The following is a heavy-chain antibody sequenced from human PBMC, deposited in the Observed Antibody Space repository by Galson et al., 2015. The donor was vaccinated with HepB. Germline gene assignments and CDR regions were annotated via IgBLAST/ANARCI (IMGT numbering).Heavy chain of an antibody. CDR1: GGTFSSYT. CDR3: ASIDISSYYYDSSGYKAVGAWFDP. J-gene: IGHJ5*02. D-gene: IGHD3-22*01. V-gene: IGHV1-69*02. CDR2: IIPILGIA. Sequence: SVKVSCKASGGTFSSYTISWVRQAPGQGLEWMGRIIPILGIANYAQKFQGRVTITADKSTSTAYMELSSLRSEDTAVYYCASIDISSYYYDSSGYKAVGAWFDPWGQGTLVTVSS.